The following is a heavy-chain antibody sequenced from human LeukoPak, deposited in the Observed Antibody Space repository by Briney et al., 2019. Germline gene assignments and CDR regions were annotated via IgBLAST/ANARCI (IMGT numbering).Heavy chain of an antibody. CDR2: ISWNSGSI. CDR3: AKDSVLLWFGELRPDY. D-gene: IGHD3-10*01. V-gene: IGHV3-9*01. J-gene: IGHJ4*02. Sequence: GRSLRLSCAASGFTFDDYAMHWVRQAPGKGLEWVSGISWNSGSIGYADSVKGRFTISRDNSKNTLYLQMNSLRAEDTAVYYCAKDSVLLWFGELRPDYWGQGTLVTVSS. CDR1: GFTFDDYA.